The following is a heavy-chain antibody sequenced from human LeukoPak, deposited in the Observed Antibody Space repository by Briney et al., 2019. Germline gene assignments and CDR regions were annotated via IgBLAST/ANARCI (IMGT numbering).Heavy chain of an antibody. CDR1: GYTLTELS. CDR2: FDPEDGIT. CDR3: ATGYLVTAGLMDV. V-gene: IGHV1-24*01. Sequence: ASVKVSCKVSGYTLTELSMFWVRQAPGKGLEGMGSFDPEDGITVCAQKFQGRVTMTEDTSTDTAYMELSSLRSEDTAVYYCATGYLVTAGLMDVWGQGTTVTVSS. D-gene: IGHD6-13*01. J-gene: IGHJ6*02.